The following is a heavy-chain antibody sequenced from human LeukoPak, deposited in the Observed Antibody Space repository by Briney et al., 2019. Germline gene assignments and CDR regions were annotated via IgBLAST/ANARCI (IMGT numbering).Heavy chain of an antibody. CDR2: ISGSGGST. J-gene: IGHJ4*02. D-gene: IGHD3-22*01. CDR1: GFTFSSYA. V-gene: IGHV3-23*01. CDR3: AKGPGRYYDSSGYIDY. Sequence: PGASLRLSCAASGFTFSSYAMSWVRHAPGKGLEWVSAISGSGGSTYYADSVKGRFTISRDNSKNTLYLQMNSLRAEDTAVYYCAKGPGRYYDSSGYIDYWGQGTLVTVSS.